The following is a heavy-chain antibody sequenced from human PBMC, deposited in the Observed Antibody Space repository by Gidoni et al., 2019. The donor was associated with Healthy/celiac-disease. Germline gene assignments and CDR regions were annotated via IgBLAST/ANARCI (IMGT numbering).Heavy chain of an antibody. CDR2: IKSKTDGGTT. Sequence: EVQLVESGGGLVKPGGSLRLSCAASGLTFSNAWMSWVRQAPGKGLEWVGRIKSKTDGGTTDYAAPVKGRFTISRDDSKNTLYLQMNSLKTEDTAVYYCTTYYDFWSGYYRMDAFDIWGQGTMVTVFS. V-gene: IGHV3-15*01. CDR3: TTYYDFWSGYYRMDAFDI. J-gene: IGHJ3*02. CDR1: GLTFSNAW. D-gene: IGHD3-3*01.